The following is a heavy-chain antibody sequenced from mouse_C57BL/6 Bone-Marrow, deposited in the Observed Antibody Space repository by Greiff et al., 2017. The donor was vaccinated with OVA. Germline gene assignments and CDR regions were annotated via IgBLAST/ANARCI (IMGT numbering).Heavy chain of an antibody. Sequence: VKVVESGAELVRPGTSVKMSCKASGYTFTNYWIGWAKQRPGHGLEWIGDIYPGGGYTNYNEKFKGKATLTADKSSSTAYMQFSSLTSEDSAIYYCARKWLLSPYYYAMDYWGQGTSVTVSS. CDR1: GYTFTNYW. CDR3: ARKWLLSPYYYAMDY. J-gene: IGHJ4*01. CDR2: IYPGGGYT. D-gene: IGHD2-3*01. V-gene: IGHV1-63*01.